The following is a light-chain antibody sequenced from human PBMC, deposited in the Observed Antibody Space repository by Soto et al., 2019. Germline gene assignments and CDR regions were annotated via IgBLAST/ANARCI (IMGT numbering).Light chain of an antibody. CDR2: WAS. CDR3: QQYDEWPPSYT. CDR1: QSLFWSSNNKDY. J-gene: IGKJ2*01. V-gene: IGKV4-1*01. Sequence: DIVMTQSPDSLTVSLGERATITCKSSQSLFWSSNNKDYFAWYQQKPGQPPKLLIKWASARESGVPDRFSGSGSGTDFTLTISSLQTEDVAVYYCQQYDEWPPSYTFGQGTKLEI.